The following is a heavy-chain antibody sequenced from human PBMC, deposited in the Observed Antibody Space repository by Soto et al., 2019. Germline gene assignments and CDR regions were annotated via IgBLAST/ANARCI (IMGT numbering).Heavy chain of an antibody. Sequence: SETLSLTCTVSGGSISSSSYYWGWIRQPPGKGLEWIGSIYYSGSTYYNPSLKSRVTISVDTPKNLFSLKLSSVTAADTAVYYCARLGDGYCSGGSCYFDYWGQGTLVTVSS. D-gene: IGHD2-15*01. CDR2: IYYSGST. J-gene: IGHJ4*02. V-gene: IGHV4-39*01. CDR1: GGSISSSSYY. CDR3: ARLGDGYCSGGSCYFDY.